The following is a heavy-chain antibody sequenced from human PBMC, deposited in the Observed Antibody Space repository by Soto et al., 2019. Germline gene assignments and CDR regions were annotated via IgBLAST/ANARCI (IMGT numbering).Heavy chain of an antibody. J-gene: IGHJ5*02. CDR3: ARGEGYCSGGGCYRWFDP. Sequence: QVQLVQSGAEVKKPGASVKVSCKTSGYTFTKYTIHWERQAPGQRLEWMGRINAGSGNTEYSQRLQGRVTIVRDTSATTVYMELSSLRSEDTAVYYCARGEGYCSGGGCYRWFDPWGQGTLVTVSS. D-gene: IGHD2-15*01. V-gene: IGHV1-3*01. CDR1: GYTFTKYT. CDR2: INAGSGNT.